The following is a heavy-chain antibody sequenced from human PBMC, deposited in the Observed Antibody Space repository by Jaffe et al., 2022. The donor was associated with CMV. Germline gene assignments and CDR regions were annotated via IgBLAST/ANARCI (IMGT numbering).Heavy chain of an antibody. CDR3: ARGLRRRDSSGYYYAPFGY. CDR1: GGSFSGYY. D-gene: IGHD3-22*01. V-gene: IGHV4-34*01. Sequence: QVQLQQWGAGLLKPSETLSLTCAVYGGSFSGYYWSWIRQPPGKGLEWIGEINHSGSTNYNPSLKSRVTISVDTSKNQFSLKLSSVTAADTAVYYCARGLRRRDSSGYYYAPFGYWGQGTLVTVSS. CDR2: INHSGST. J-gene: IGHJ4*02.